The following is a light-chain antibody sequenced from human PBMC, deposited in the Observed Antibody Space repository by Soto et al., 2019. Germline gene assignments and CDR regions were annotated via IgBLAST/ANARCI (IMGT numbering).Light chain of an antibody. CDR3: SSYTSDNRDYV. Sequence: QSVLTQPASVSGSPGQSITISCTGTSGDVGAYTSVSWYQHHPGKAPKVMIYEVNKRPSGISNRFSGSKSVNTASLTISGLQPEDEAHYYCSSYTSDNRDYVFGTGTKVPS. CDR1: SGDVGAYTS. J-gene: IGLJ1*01. V-gene: IGLV2-14*01. CDR2: EVN.